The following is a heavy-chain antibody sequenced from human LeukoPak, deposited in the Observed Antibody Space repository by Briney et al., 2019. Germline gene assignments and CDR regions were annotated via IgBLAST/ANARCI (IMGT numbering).Heavy chain of an antibody. J-gene: IGHJ4*02. CDR1: GYTFTSYG. D-gene: IGHD3-22*01. CDR2: ISAYNGNT. CDR3: ARRAYYYDSSGYDY. V-gene: IGHV1-18*01. Sequence: ASVKVSCKASGYTFTSYGISWVRQAPGQGLEWMGWISAYNGNTNYAQKLQGRVTMTTDTSTSTACMELRSLRSDDTAVYYCARRAYYYDSSGYDYWGQGTLVTVSS.